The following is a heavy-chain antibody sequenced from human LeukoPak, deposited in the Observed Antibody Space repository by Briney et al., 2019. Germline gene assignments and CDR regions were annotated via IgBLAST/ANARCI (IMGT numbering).Heavy chain of an antibody. Sequence: SETLSLTCTVSGGSISSGGYYWSWIRQPPGKGLEWIGEINHSGSTNYNPSLKSRVTISVDTSRNQFSLKLSSVTAADTAVYYCARSYYYDSSGYYSLGFDYWGQGTLVTVSS. CDR2: INHSGST. CDR3: ARSYYYDSSGYYSLGFDY. CDR1: GGSISSGGYY. J-gene: IGHJ4*02. D-gene: IGHD3-22*01. V-gene: IGHV4-39*07.